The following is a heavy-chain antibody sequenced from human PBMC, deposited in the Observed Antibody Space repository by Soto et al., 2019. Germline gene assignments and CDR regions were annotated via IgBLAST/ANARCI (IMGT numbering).Heavy chain of an antibody. CDR1: GFTFSSYA. D-gene: IGHD2-2*01. Sequence: PGGSLRLSCAASGFTFSSYAMHWVRQAPGKGLEWVAVISYDGSNKYYADSVKGRFTISRDNSKNTLYLQMNSLRAEDTAVYYCARELGYCSSTSCYNYYYYGMDVWGQGTTVTVSS. CDR3: ARELGYCSSTSCYNYYYYGMDV. J-gene: IGHJ6*02. V-gene: IGHV3-30-3*01. CDR2: ISYDGSNK.